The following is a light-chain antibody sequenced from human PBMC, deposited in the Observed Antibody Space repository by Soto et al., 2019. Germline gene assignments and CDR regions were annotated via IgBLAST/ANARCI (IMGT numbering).Light chain of an antibody. Sequence: QCSLTRAFSLSGAPGRWITISCPGTSSDVGGYNYVSWYQQHPGKAPKLMIYDVSNRPSGVSNRFSGSKSGNTASLTISGLQAEDEADYYCSSYTRSSTFYVFGTGTKVTVL. CDR2: DVS. CDR1: SSDVGGYNY. V-gene: IGLV2-14*01. CDR3: SSYTRSSTFYV. J-gene: IGLJ1*01.